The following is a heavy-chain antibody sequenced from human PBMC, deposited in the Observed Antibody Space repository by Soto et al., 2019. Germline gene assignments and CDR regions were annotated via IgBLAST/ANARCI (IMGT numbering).Heavy chain of an antibody. Sequence: QVQLVQSGSEVKKPGSSVKVSCKASGGSFSSNPLSWVRQAPGQGLEWMAGIIPIFATGHYAQKFQGRVTITADESTITAYMELTSLRSEYTAVYFCARGGRGYSLAPRYYFDYWGQGTLVTVSS. CDR1: GGSFSSNP. V-gene: IGHV1-69*01. J-gene: IGHJ4*02. D-gene: IGHD5-18*01. CDR2: IIPIFATG. CDR3: ARGGRGYSLAPRYYFDY.